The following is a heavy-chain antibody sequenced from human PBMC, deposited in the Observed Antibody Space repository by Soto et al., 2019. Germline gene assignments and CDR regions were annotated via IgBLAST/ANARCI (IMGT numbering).Heavy chain of an antibody. Sequence: HPGGSLRLSCAASEFTFNRYDMSWVRHAPGKGLEWVSTITGSGGSTYYADSVKGRFTISRDNSKNTLYLQMNSLRAEDTAVYYCGKDIVVVVPASPYYYGMDVWGQGTTVTVSS. V-gene: IGHV3-23*01. CDR1: EFTFNRYD. CDR3: GKDIVVVVPASPYYYGMDV. J-gene: IGHJ6*02. D-gene: IGHD2-15*01. CDR2: ITGSGGST.